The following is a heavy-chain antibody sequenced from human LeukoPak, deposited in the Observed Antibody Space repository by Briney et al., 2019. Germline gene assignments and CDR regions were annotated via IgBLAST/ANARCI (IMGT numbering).Heavy chain of an antibody. CDR2: ISYDRSNK. J-gene: IGHJ5*02. V-gene: IGHV3-30*04. Sequence: PGGSLRLSCAASGFTFSSYAMHWVRQAPGKGLEWVAVISYDRSNKYYADSVKGRFTISRDNSKNTLYLQMNSLRAEDTAVYYCARGGSSSLDRGWFDPWGQGTLVTVSS. CDR3: ARGGSSSLDRGWFDP. CDR1: GFTFSSYA. D-gene: IGHD6-13*01.